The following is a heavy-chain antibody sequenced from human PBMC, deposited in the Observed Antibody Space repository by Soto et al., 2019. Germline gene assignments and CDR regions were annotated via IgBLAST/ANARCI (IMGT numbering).Heavy chain of an antibody. CDR2: SSWNSGSI. D-gene: IGHD3-22*01. V-gene: IGHV3-9*01. J-gene: IGHJ4*02. Sequence: TGGSLRLSCEVSGFSLSGYGMHLVRQAPGKGLEGVSGSSWNSGSIGDADSVKGRFTISRDNAKNSLYLQMNSLRAEDTALYSCAKAIELKYYYDSSGPGHWGQGTLVTVSS. CDR3: AKAIELKYYYDSSGPGH. CDR1: GFSLSGYG.